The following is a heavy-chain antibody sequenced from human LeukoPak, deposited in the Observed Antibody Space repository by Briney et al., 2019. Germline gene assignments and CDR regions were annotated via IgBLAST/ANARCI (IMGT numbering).Heavy chain of an antibody. Sequence: SETLSLTCTVPGGSISNYYWSWIRQPPGKGLEWIGYLYYSGSTNYNPSLKSRVTISVDTSKNQFSLKLTSVTAADTAVYYCARVGSGSSHDYWGQGTLVTVSS. D-gene: IGHD3-10*01. CDR2: LYYSGST. J-gene: IGHJ4*02. CDR1: GGSISNYY. CDR3: ARVGSGSSHDY. V-gene: IGHV4-59*01.